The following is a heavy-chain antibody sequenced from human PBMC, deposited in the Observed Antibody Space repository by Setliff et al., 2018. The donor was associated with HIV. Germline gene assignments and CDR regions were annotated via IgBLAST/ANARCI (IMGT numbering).Heavy chain of an antibody. V-gene: IGHV4-31*03. J-gene: IGHJ4*02. CDR2: IYYSGST. CDR1: GDSINSGNYY. CDR3: AREGGLDYYDSSGHYSY. Sequence: SETLSLTCTVSGDSINSGNYYWSWIRQHPGKGLEWIGYIYYSGSTYYSPSLKSRVTISEDTSKNQFSLKMRSVTAADTAVYYCAREGGLDYYDSSGHYSYWGQGTLVTVSS. D-gene: IGHD3-22*01.